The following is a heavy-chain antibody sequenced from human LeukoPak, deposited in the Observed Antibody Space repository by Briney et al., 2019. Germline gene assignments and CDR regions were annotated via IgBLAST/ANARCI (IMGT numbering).Heavy chain of an antibody. CDR1: GHIFTDSY. CDR3: ARIGYNHHLDY. Sequence: ASVKVSCKASGHIFTDSYINWVRQAPGQRLEWMGWINPNSGGTNYAQTFQGRVTMTRDTSITTAYLELSRLRSDDTAVYYCARIGYNHHLDYWGQGTLVTVSS. J-gene: IGHJ4*02. V-gene: IGHV1-2*02. D-gene: IGHD5-24*01. CDR2: INPNSGGT.